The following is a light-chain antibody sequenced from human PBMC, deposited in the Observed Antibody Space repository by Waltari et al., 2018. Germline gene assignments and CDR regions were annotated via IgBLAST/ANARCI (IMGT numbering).Light chain of an antibody. Sequence: EVVMTQSPAILSVSPGERATLSCRASQIVASNLACYQQTPGQAPRLLIYGASTRATGIPARFSGSWSGTEFTLTSSSMRSEDFALYYCQQYNNWPPPTFGGGTKVEIK. CDR2: GAS. CDR1: QIVASN. V-gene: IGKV3-15*01. J-gene: IGKJ4*01. CDR3: QQYNNWPPPT.